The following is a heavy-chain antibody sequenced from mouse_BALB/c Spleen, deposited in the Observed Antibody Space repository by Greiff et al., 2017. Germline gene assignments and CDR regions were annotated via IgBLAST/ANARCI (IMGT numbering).Heavy chain of an antibody. D-gene: IGHD2-10*02. J-gene: IGHJ3*01. Sequence: QVQLKESGAELVRPGSSVKISCKASGYAFSSYWMNWVKQRPGQGLEWIGQIYPGDGDTNYNGKFKGKATLTADKSSSTAYMQLSSLTSEDSAVYFCARWDLVSFAYWGQGTLVTVSA. CDR2: IYPGDGDT. V-gene: IGHV1-80*01. CDR1: GYAFSSYW. CDR3: ARWDLVSFAY.